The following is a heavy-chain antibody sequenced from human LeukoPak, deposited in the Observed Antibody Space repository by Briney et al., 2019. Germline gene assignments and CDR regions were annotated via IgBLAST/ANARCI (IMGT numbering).Heavy chain of an antibody. J-gene: IGHJ3*02. V-gene: IGHV3-74*01. CDR2: IKSDGSSI. D-gene: IGHD2-2*01. Sequence: PGGSLRLSCVASGFTFSRYWMHWVRQAPGKGLVWVSRIKSDGSSISYADSAKGRFTISRDNAKSTLYLQMNSLRAEDTAVYYCATNTYADYVSVDIWGQGTMVTVSS. CDR3: ATNTYADYVSVDI. CDR1: GFTFSRYW.